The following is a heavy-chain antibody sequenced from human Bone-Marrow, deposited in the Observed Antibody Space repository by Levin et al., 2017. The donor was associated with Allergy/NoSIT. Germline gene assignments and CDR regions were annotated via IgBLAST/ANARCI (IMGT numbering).Heavy chain of an antibody. CDR3: VSGSGWAFDY. D-gene: IGHD6-25*01. J-gene: IGHJ4*02. CDR1: GFSSSSHW. V-gene: IGHV3-7*02. Sequence: GESLKISCAASGFSSSSHWMNWVRRAPGKGLEWVANINEDGSEIYYVDSVKGRFTISRDNAKNSVFLQMSSLRAEDTAVYYCVSGSGWAFDYWGQGTLVTVSS. CDR2: INEDGSEI.